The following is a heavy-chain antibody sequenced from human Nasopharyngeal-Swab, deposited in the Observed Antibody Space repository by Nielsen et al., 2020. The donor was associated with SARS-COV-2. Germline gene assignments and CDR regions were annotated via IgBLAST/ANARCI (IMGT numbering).Heavy chain of an antibody. Sequence: GGSLRLSCTASGFTFGDYAMSWVRQAPGKGLEWVGLIRSKAYGGTTEYAASVKGRFTISRDDSKSIAYLQMNSLKTEDTAVYYCTRDDFWSGYYTYWGQGTLVTVSS. D-gene: IGHD3-3*01. CDR3: TRDDFWSGYYTY. V-gene: IGHV3-49*04. CDR2: IRSKAYGGTT. J-gene: IGHJ4*02. CDR1: GFTFGDYA.